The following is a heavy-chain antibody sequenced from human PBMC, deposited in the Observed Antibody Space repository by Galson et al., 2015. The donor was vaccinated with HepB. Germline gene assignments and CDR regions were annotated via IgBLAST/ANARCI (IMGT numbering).Heavy chain of an antibody. V-gene: IGHV3-53*04. CDR1: GFTVSSNY. D-gene: IGHD3-22*01. Sequence: SLRLSCAASGFTVSSNYMSWVRQAPGKGLEWVSVIYSGGSTYYADSVKGRFTISRHNSKNTLYLQMNSLRAEDTAVYYCARGGGYYYDSSGYSHAFDIWGQGTIVTVS. CDR3: ARGGGYYYDSSGYSHAFDI. CDR2: IYSGGST. J-gene: IGHJ3*02.